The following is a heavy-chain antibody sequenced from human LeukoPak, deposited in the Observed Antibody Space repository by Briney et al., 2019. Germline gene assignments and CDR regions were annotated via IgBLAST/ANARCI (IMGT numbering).Heavy chain of an antibody. V-gene: IGHV3-23*01. CDR2: ISGGGDRT. CDR3: ARRAAASHKTTFDY. D-gene: IGHD1-14*01. Sequence: GRSLRLSCAASKFTFSSDAMGWVRQAPGKGLQWVSAISGGGDRTTYTDSVKGRFTISRDNSKNTLYLQMNSLRAEDTAVYYCARRAAASHKTTFDYWGQGTLVTVSS. J-gene: IGHJ4*02. CDR1: KFTFSSDA.